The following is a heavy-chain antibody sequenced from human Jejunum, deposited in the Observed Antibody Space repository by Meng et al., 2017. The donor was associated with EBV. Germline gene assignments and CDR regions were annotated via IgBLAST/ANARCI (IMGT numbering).Heavy chain of an antibody. CDR3: ARGAQPIDL. J-gene: IGHJ5*02. Sequence: HVQLVQSGAEVKKPWASVKVSCKASGFTFTNYDINWVRQASGQGLEWMGWMNPSNGKTGYAQKFQGRVTMTRDASTSTAYMELSSLRSDDTAVYFCARGAQPIDLWGQGTLVTVSS. D-gene: IGHD3-3*01. CDR2: MNPSNGKT. CDR1: GFTFTNYD. V-gene: IGHV1-8*01.